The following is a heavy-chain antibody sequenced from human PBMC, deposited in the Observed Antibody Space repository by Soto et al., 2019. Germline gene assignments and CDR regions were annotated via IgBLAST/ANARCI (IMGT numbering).Heavy chain of an antibody. D-gene: IGHD3-9*01. CDR2: IYYSGST. Sequence: SETLSLTCTVSGGSISSYYWSWIRQPPGKGLEWIGYIYYSGSTNYNPSLKSRVTISVDTSKNQFSLKLSSVTAADTAVYYCAEDTRGDWSFDYWGQGTLVTVSS. J-gene: IGHJ4*02. V-gene: IGHV4-59*01. CDR3: AEDTRGDWSFDY. CDR1: GGSISSYY.